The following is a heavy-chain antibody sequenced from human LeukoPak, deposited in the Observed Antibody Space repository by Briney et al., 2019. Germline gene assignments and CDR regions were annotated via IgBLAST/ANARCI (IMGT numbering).Heavy chain of an antibody. V-gene: IGHV3-23*01. D-gene: IGHD3-16*01. CDR1: GFTFSSYG. Sequence: GGSLRLSCAASGFTFSSYGMSWVRQAPGKGLEWVLAISGTGRTTYYADSVKGRFTISRDNSKNTLYLQMNSLRAEDTAVYYCAKDLPAPYDQYYFDYWGQGTLVTVSS. CDR3: AKDLPAPYDQYYFDY. J-gene: IGHJ4*02. CDR2: ISGTGRTT.